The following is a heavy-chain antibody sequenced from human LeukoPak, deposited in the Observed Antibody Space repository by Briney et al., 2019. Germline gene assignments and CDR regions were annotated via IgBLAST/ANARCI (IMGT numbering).Heavy chain of an antibody. J-gene: IGHJ4*02. CDR3: SANFDF. V-gene: IGHV3-33*08. CDR2: IWYDGSNK. Sequence: GGSLRLSCEASGFTFGNYAMNWVRQAPGKGLEWVAVIWYDGSNKYYVDSVKGRFTISRDNSKNTLHLQMNSLRAEDTAVYYCSANFDFWGQGTLVTVSS. CDR1: GFTFGNYA. D-gene: IGHD6-19*01.